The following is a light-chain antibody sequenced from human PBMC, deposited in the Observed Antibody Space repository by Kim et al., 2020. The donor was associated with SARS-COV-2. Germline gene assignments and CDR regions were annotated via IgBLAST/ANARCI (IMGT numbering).Light chain of an antibody. CDR1: RLEDRY. J-gene: IGLJ2*01. V-gene: IGLV3-1*01. Sequence: VSVSPGQTATITCSGDRLEDRYVCWFQQKPGQSPLLVISQDTKRPSGIPGRFSGSNSGNTATLTISGTQATDEADYCCQAWDSNTAVFGGGTKLTV. CDR2: QDT. CDR3: QAWDSNTAV.